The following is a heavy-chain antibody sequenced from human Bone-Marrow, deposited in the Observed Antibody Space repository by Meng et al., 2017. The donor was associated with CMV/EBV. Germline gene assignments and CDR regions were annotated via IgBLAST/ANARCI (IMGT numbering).Heavy chain of an antibody. V-gene: IGHV3-66*01. CDR3: ARDNGGPNPYYYYGMDV. D-gene: IGHD2-8*01. J-gene: IGHJ6*02. CDR2: IYSGGST. Sequence: GGSLRLSCAASGFTVSSNYMSWVRQAPGKGLEWVSVIYSGGSTYYADSVKGRFTISRDNSKNTLYLQMNSLRAEDTAVYYCARDNGGPNPYYYYGMDVWGQGTTVTVSS. CDR1: GFTVSSNY.